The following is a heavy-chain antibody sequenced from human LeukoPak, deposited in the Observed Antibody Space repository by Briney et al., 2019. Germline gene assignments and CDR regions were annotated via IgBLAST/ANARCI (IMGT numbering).Heavy chain of an antibody. Sequence: PSEALSLTCTVSGGSISSSSYYWGWIRQPPGKGLEWIGSIYYSGSTYYNPSLKSRVTISVDTSKNQFSLKLSSVTAADTAVYYCARHSIGRDGALPPSGYYTGIDYWGQGTLVTVSS. V-gene: IGHV4-39*01. CDR2: IYYSGST. CDR1: GGSISSSSYY. J-gene: IGHJ4*02. CDR3: ARHSIGRDGALPPSGYYTGIDY. D-gene: IGHD3-3*01.